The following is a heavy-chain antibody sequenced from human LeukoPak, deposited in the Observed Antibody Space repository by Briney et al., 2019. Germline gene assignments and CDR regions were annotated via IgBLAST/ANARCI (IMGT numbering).Heavy chain of an antibody. V-gene: IGHV3-23*01. CDR1: GFTFSSYA. J-gene: IGHJ4*02. Sequence: PGGSLRLSCVGSGFTFSSYAMSWVRQIPGKGLEWVSDISGSSSSTYYANSVKGRFTISRDSSKNTLHLQISSLRAEDTAVYYCARHPFGYCSGTSCPYYFDYWGQGTLVTVSS. CDR2: ISGSSSST. CDR3: ARHPFGYCSGTSCPYYFDY. D-gene: IGHD2-2*01.